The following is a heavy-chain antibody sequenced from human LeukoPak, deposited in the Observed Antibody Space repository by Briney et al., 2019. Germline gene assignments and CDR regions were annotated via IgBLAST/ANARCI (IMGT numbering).Heavy chain of an antibody. D-gene: IGHD1-26*01. CDR1: GFTVSSNY. J-gene: IGHJ4*02. CDR3: ARDQRGTYYSHFDY. Sequence: GGSLRLSCAASGFTVSSNYMSWVRQAPGKGLEWVSVIYSGGSTYYADSVKGRFTISRDNSKNTLYLQMNSLRAEDTAVYYCARDQRGTYYSHFDYWGQGTLVTVSS. V-gene: IGHV3-53*01. CDR2: IYSGGST.